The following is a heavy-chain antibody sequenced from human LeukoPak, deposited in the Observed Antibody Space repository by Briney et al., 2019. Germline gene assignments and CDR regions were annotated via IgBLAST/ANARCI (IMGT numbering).Heavy chain of an antibody. V-gene: IGHV5-51*01. CDR2: IYPGDSDT. CDR3: AREVGARGNYFDY. D-gene: IGHD1-26*01. J-gene: IGHJ4*02. CDR1: GYSFTNYW. Sequence: GESLKISCTGFGYSFTNYWIGWVRQMPGKGLEWMGIIYPGDSDTRYSPSFQGQVTISADKSISTAYLQWSSLKASDTAMYYCAREVGARGNYFDYWGQGTLVTVSS.